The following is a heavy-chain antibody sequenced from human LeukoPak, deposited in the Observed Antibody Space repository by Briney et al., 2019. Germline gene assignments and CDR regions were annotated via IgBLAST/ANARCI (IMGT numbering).Heavy chain of an antibody. D-gene: IGHD5-24*01. CDR3: ARDVEMATWEWYFDY. Sequence: SVKVSCKASGGTFSSYAISWVRQAPGQGLEWMGRIIPIFGIANYAQKFQGRVTITADKSTSTAYMELSSLRSEDTAVYYCARDVEMATWEWYFDYWGQGTLVTVSS. CDR2: IIPIFGIA. V-gene: IGHV1-69*04. CDR1: GGTFSSYA. J-gene: IGHJ4*02.